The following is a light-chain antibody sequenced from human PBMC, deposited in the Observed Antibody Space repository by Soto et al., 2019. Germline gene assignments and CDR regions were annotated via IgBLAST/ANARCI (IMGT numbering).Light chain of an antibody. V-gene: IGLV2-14*01. CDR2: EVS. Sequence: QSALTQPASVPGSPGQSITISCTGTSSDVGGYNYVSWYQQQSGKAPKLMIHEVSNRPSGVSSRFSGSKSGNTASLTISGLQAEDEADYYCSSYTSSRAYVFGIGTKLTVL. CDR1: SSDVGGYNY. CDR3: SSYTSSRAYV. J-gene: IGLJ1*01.